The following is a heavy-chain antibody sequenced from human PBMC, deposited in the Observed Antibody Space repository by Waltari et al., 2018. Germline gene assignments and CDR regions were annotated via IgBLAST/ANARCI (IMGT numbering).Heavy chain of an antibody. CDR2: INTDTGNT. CDR1: GYTFTAHA. J-gene: IGHJ1*01. D-gene: IGHD2-8*01. V-gene: IGHV1-3*04. CDR3: QQYYTTPQLTFGGGTKVEIKRTVAAPSVFIFQ. Sequence: QVHLVQSGAEVKEPGASVSVSCRSSGYTFTAHAIHWMRQAPGQRFEWLGWINTDTGNTKYSQYLQGRVAVTRDTSAATVYMELRSLQAEDVAVYYCQQYYTTPQLTFGGGTKVEIKRTVAAPSVFIFQ.